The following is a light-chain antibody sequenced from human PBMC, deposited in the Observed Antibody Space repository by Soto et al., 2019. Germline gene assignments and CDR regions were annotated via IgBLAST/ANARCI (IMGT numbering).Light chain of an antibody. CDR1: QGIGND. CDR3: LQHNSYPRT. Sequence: DIQMTQSPSVMSASVGDRVTITCRASQGIGNDLAWFQQKPGEVPKRLIYAAALQSGVPRRFSGSGSGTEFTLTISSLEPEDFATYFCLQHNSYPRTFGQGT. CDR2: AA. V-gene: IGKV1-17*03. J-gene: IGKJ1*01.